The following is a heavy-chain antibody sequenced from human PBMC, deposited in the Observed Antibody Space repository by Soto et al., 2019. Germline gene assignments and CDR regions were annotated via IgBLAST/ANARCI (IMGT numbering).Heavy chain of an antibody. CDR1: GFTFSSYG. Sequence: QVQLVESGGGVDQPGRSLRLSCAASGFTFSSYGMHWVRQAPGKGLEWVAVIWYDGSNKYYADSVKGRFTISRDNSKNTLYLQMNSLRAEDTAVYYCARVARESDAFDIWGQGTMVTVSS. D-gene: IGHD3-10*01. CDR3: ARVARESDAFDI. CDR2: IWYDGSNK. J-gene: IGHJ3*02. V-gene: IGHV3-33*01.